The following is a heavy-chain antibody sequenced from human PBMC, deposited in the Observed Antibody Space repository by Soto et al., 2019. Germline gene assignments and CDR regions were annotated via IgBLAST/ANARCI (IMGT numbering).Heavy chain of an antibody. D-gene: IGHD5-18*01. CDR2: IYSGGSA. J-gene: IGHJ4*02. Sequence: EVQLVESGGGLVQPGGSLRLSCAASGFTVSSNYMSWVRQAPGKGLEWVSVIYSGGSAYYADSVKGRFTISRENSKNTLYLQMNCLRAEDTAVYYCARHVYIYGGGYFDYWGQGTRVTVSS. V-gene: IGHV3-66*04. CDR3: ARHVYIYGGGYFDY. CDR1: GFTVSSNY.